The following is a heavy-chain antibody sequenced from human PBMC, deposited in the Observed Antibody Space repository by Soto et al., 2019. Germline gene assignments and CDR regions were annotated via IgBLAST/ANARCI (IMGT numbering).Heavy chain of an antibody. V-gene: IGHV4-59*12. Sequence: PSETLSLTCTVSGDSISDNYWSWIRQPPGKTLEWIGYMYYTGSTNYNPSLKSRVTMSVDTSKNQFSLRLSSVTAADTAVYYCARDVMFLGSTWALFNYWGQGTLVTVSS. CDR3: ARDVMFLGSTWALFNY. CDR2: MYYTGST. CDR1: GDSISDNY. J-gene: IGHJ4*02. D-gene: IGHD6-13*01.